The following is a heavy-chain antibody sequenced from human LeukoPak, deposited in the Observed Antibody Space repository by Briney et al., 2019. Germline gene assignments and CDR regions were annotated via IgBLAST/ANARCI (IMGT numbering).Heavy chain of an antibody. Sequence: SETLSLTCTVSGGSISSYYWSWIRQPPGEGLEWIGYIYYSGSTNYNPSLKSRVTISVDTSKNQFSLKLSSVTAADTAVYYCARVRNPYYFDYWGQGTLVTVSS. J-gene: IGHJ4*02. CDR1: GGSISSYY. V-gene: IGHV4-59*01. CDR3: ARVRNPYYFDY. CDR2: IYYSGST.